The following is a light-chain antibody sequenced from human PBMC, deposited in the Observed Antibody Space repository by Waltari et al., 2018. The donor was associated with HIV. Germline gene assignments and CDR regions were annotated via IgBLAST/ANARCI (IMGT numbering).Light chain of an antibody. Sequence: AIQLAQSPSSLSAYVGDRVTITCRASQGVRNALAWYQQKPGRPPKLLIYDASTLEGGVPSRFSGSLSGTDVNLTISNLQPEDSATYYCQQFRTYPRTFGQGATLEIK. CDR1: QGVRNA. CDR2: DAS. CDR3: QQFRTYPRT. J-gene: IGKJ2*01. V-gene: IGKV1-13*02.